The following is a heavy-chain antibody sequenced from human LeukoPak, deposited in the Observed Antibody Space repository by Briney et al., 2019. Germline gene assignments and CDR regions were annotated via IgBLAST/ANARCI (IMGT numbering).Heavy chain of an antibody. V-gene: IGHV4-34*01. CDR1: GGSFSGFY. J-gene: IGHJ2*01. Sequence: SETLSLTCAVYGGSFSGFYWTWIRQPPGKGLEWIGQINHSRSTHYNPSLESRVTISVDTSKNQFSLKLSSVTAADTAVYYCARVPKYFDLWGRGTLVTVSS. CDR2: INHSRST. CDR3: ARVPKYFDL.